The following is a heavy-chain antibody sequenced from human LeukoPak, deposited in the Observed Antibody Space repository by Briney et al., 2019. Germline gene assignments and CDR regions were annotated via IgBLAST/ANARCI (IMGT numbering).Heavy chain of an antibody. CDR1: GFTFNTFN. CDR3: ARGHYDVLAASYKWTPDY. V-gene: IGHV3-21*01. D-gene: IGHD3-9*01. Sequence: GGSLRLSCAASGFTFNTFNMNWVRQAPGKGLEWVASITSGGDCIYYADSVKGRFTTSRDNAKNSLSLQLNSLRVEDTAIYYCARGHYDVLAASYKWTPDYWGQGTLVTVSS. J-gene: IGHJ4*02. CDR2: ITSGGDCI.